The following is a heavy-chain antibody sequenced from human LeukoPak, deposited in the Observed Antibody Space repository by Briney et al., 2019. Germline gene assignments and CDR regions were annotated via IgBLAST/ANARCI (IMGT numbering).Heavy chain of an antibody. Sequence: ASVKVSCKASGYTFTSYGISWVRQAPGQGLEWMGWISAYNGNTNYAQKLQGRVTMTTDTSTSTAYMELRSLRSDDTAVYYCARYSMVRGVGGDFDYWGQGTLVTVSS. V-gene: IGHV1-18*01. CDR2: ISAYNGNT. D-gene: IGHD3-10*01. CDR1: GYTFTSYG. J-gene: IGHJ4*02. CDR3: ARYSMVRGVGGDFDY.